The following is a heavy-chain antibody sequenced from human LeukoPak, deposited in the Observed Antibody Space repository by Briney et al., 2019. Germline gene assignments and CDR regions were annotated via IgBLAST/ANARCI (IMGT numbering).Heavy chain of an antibody. V-gene: IGHV3-30*02. D-gene: IGHD6-19*01. CDR3: AKEENSGWYGTDL. Sequence: PGGSLRLSCAGSGFSFGYYGSHSFRQTPDRGLDWVAFTRYDGMVNHYKDSVKGRFTISRDNSKNTVYLQMSSLRTEDTAVYFCAKEENSGWYGTDLWGRGTQVIVSS. CDR2: TRYDGMVN. CDR1: GFSFGYYG. J-gene: IGHJ5*02.